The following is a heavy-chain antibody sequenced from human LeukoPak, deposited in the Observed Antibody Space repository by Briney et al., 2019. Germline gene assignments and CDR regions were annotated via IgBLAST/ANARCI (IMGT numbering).Heavy chain of an antibody. V-gene: IGHV3-13*01. CDR3: ARGGRYFDWLLLDY. D-gene: IGHD3-9*01. Sequence: PGGSLRLSCAASGFTFSSYDMHWVRQATGKGLEWVSAIGTAGDTYYPGSVKGRFTISRENAKSSLYLQMNSLRAGDTAVYYCARGGRYFDWLLLDYWGQGTLVTVSS. CDR1: GFTFSSYD. J-gene: IGHJ4*02. CDR2: IGTAGDT.